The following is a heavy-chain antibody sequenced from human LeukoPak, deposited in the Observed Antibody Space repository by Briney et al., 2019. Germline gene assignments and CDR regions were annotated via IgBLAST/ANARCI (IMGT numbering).Heavy chain of an antibody. D-gene: IGHD4-17*01. V-gene: IGHV1-18*04. CDR2: ISAYNGNT. CDR1: GYTFTSYG. Sequence: ASVKVSCKASGYTFTSYGISWVRQAPGQGLEWMGWISAYNGNTNYARKLQGRVTMTTDTSTSTAYMELRSLRSDDTAVYYCARVAPPNDYGDYWGYFDYWGQGTLVTVSS. J-gene: IGHJ4*02. CDR3: ARVAPPNDYGDYWGYFDY.